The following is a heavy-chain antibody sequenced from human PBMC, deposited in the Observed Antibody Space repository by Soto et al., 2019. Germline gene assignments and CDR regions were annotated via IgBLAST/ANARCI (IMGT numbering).Heavy chain of an antibody. CDR2: ISTDGSVT. CDR3: ARAPYSSGWWGFYY. Sequence: EVQLVESGGGLVQPGGSLRLSCAASGLTFSSYWMHWVRQAPGKGLVWVSRISTDGSVTTYADSVKGRFTISRDNAKNTLSLAMNSLRTEDAAVYYCARAPYSSGWWGFYYWGQGTLVTVSS. CDR1: GLTFSSYW. J-gene: IGHJ4*02. V-gene: IGHV3-74*01. D-gene: IGHD6-19*01.